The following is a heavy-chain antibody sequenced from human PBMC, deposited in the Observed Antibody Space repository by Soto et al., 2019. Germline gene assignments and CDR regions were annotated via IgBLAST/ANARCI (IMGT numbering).Heavy chain of an antibody. CDR1: GYTFASYC. D-gene: IGHD6-19*01. CDR3: ARLSSGWYNWFDP. Sequence: SVEVSCKASGYTFASYCSRWVRQAPGQGLEWMGWISAYNGNTNYAQKLQGRVTMTTDTSTSTAYMELRSLRSDDTAVYYCARLSSGWYNWFDPWGQGTLVTVSS. J-gene: IGHJ5*02. V-gene: IGHV1-18*01. CDR2: ISAYNGNT.